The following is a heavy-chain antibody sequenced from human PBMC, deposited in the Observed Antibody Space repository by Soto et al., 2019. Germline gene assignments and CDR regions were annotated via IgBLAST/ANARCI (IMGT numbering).Heavy chain of an antibody. CDR1: GFRFGDSG. CDR2: MSFDGTYK. V-gene: IGHV3-30*18. J-gene: IGHJ4*02. D-gene: IGHD4-17*01. CDR3: AKDRRDGEYNSVYDF. Sequence: QVQLAESGGGVFKPGRSLRLSCIASGFRFGDSGRHGVRRAPGKGLEWVARMSFDGTYKYYADSVKGRFIISRDNSKNTLFLQMNSLRAEDTAVYYCAKDRRDGEYNSVYDFWGQGTLVTVSS.